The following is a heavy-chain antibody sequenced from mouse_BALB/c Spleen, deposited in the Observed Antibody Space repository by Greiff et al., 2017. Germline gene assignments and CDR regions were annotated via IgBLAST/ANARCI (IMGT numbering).Heavy chain of an antibody. CDR1: GYTFTSYW. D-gene: IGHD1-1*01. CDR2: INPSTGYT. J-gene: IGHJ4*01. Sequence: QVQLKESGAELAKPGASVKMSCKASGYTFTSYWMHWVKQRPGQGLEWIGYINPSTGYTEYNQKFKDKATLTADKSSSTAYMQLSSLTSEDSAVYYCARKRIRTVGAMDYWGQGTSVTVSS. CDR3: ARKRIRTVGAMDY. V-gene: IGHV1-7*01.